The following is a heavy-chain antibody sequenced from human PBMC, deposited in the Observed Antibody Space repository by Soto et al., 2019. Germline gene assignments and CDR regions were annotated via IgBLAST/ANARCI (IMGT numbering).Heavy chain of an antibody. V-gene: IGHV3-33*06. D-gene: IGHD5-18*01. Sequence: PGGSLRLSCAAGGCTFSSYGRHWVRKAPGKGLEWVAVIWYDGSNKYYADSVKGRFTISRDNSKNTLYLQMNSLRAEDTAVYYCAKERGSSSQDYYYYYGMDVWGQGTTVTVSS. CDR1: GCTFSSYG. J-gene: IGHJ6*02. CDR3: AKERGSSSQDYYYYYGMDV. CDR2: IWYDGSNK.